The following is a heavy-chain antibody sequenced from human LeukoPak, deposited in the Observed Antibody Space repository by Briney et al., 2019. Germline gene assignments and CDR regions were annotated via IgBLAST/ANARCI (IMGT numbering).Heavy chain of an antibody. CDR1: GFTFSSYA. V-gene: IGHV3-23*01. J-gene: IGHJ1*01. D-gene: IGHD3-22*01. CDR2: ISGSGGST. CDR3: AKDYTSHYYDSTGRPRGYFQH. Sequence: GGSLRLSCAASGFTFSSYAMSWVRQAPGKGLEWVSAISGSGGSTYYADSVKGRFTSSRDNSKDTLYLQMNRLRAEDTAVYYCAKDYTSHYYDSTGRPRGYFQHWGQGTLVTVSS.